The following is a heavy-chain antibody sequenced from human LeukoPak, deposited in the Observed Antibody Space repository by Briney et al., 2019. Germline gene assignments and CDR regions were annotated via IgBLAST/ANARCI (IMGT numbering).Heavy chain of an antibody. V-gene: IGHV3-21*01. CDR1: GFTFSSYS. J-gene: IGHJ6*04. CDR2: ISSSSSYI. Sequence: PGGSLTLSCAVSGFTFSSYSMNWVRPAPGKGLEWVSSISSSSSYIYYADSVKGRFTISTDNAKNSLYLQMNSLRAEDTAVYYCAELGITMIGGVWGKGTTVSISS. CDR3: AELGITMIGGV. D-gene: IGHD3-10*02.